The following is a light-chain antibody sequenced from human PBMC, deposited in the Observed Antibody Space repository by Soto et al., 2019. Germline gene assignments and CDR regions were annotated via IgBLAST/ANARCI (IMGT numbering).Light chain of an antibody. J-gene: IGLJ2*01. CDR2: EDY. V-gene: IGLV2-23*01. CDR1: SSDIGSYDR. Sequence: QSALTQPASVSGSHGQSITISCTGTSSDIGSYDRVSWYQWHPGKAPKLIIYEDYRRPSQISNRFSGSKSGNTASLTISGLQAEDEADYYCCSYAGSNIFAVFGGGTKLTVL. CDR3: CSYAGSNIFAV.